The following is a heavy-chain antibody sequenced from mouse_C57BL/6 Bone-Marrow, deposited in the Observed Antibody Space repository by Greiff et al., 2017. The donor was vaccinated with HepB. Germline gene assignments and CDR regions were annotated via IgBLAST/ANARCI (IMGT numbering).Heavy chain of an antibody. CDR2: IDPSDSYT. Sequence: VKLQQPGAELVMPGASVKLSCKASGYTFTSYWMHWVKQRPGQGLEWIGEIDPSDSYTNYNQKFKGKSTLTVDKSSSTDYMQLSSLTSEDSAVYYCARYGSSSPGAMDYWGQGTSVTVSS. V-gene: IGHV1-69*01. J-gene: IGHJ4*01. CDR1: GYTFTSYW. D-gene: IGHD1-1*01. CDR3: ARYGSSSPGAMDY.